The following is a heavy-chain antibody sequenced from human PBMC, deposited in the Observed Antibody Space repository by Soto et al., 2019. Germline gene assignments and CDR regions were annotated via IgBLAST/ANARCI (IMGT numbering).Heavy chain of an antibody. CDR2: IYPGDSDT. Sequence: EVQLVQSGAEVKKPGESLKISCKGSGYSFTSYWIGWVRQMPGKGLEWMGIIYPGDSDTRYSPSFQGQVTISADKSISTAYLQWSSLKASDTAMYYCARRRGDFYCSGGSCYLYYFDYWGQGTLVTVSS. V-gene: IGHV5-51*03. D-gene: IGHD2-15*01. CDR1: GYSFTSYW. J-gene: IGHJ4*02. CDR3: ARRRGDFYCSGGSCYLYYFDY.